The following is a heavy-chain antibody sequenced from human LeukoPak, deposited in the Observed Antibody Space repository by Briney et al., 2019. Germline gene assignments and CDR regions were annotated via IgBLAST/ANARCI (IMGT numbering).Heavy chain of an antibody. CDR3: ARRSHSSFGDYFDY. D-gene: IGHD6-6*01. CDR1: GGSISSSSYY. V-gene: IGHV4-39*01. J-gene: IGHJ4*02. CDR2: IYYSGST. Sequence: SETLSLTCTVSGGSISSSSYYWGWIRQPPGKGLEWIGSIYYSGSTYYNPSLKSRVTISVDTSKNQFSLKLSSVTAADTAVYYCARRSHSSFGDYFDYWGQGTLVTVSS.